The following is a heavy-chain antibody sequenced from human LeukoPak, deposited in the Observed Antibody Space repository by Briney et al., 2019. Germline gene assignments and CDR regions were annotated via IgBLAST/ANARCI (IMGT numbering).Heavy chain of an antibody. CDR2: IYYSGST. CDR1: GGSISSYY. J-gene: IGHJ4*02. Sequence: SETLSLTCTVSGGSISSYYWSWIRQPPGKGLEWIGYIYYSGSTNYNPSLKSRVTISVDTSKNQFSLKLSSVTAADTAVYYCARQLDTYYYDSSGYSAFGYWGQGTLVTVS. CDR3: ARQLDTYYYDSSGYSAFGY. D-gene: IGHD3-22*01. V-gene: IGHV4-59*01.